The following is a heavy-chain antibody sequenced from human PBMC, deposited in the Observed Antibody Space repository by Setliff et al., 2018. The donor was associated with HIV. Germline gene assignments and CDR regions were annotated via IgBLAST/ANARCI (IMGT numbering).Heavy chain of an antibody. V-gene: IGHV4-59*08. CDR2: ISYSGST. CDR1: GGSISSFF. CDR3: ARRRSPPSGFYSKYYMDV. J-gene: IGHJ6*03. D-gene: IGHD3-22*01. Sequence: SETLSLTCTVSGGSISSFFWSWIRQPPGKGLEWIGHISYSGSTNYNPSLKSRVTISVDTSQNQFSLKLTSVTAADTAVYYCARRRSPPSGFYSKYYMDVWGKGTTVTVSS.